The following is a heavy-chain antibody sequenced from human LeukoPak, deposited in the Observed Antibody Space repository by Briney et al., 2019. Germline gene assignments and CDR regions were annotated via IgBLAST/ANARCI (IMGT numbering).Heavy chain of an antibody. J-gene: IGHJ4*02. CDR2: VSSGSSTI. CDR3: ARGSSSGRGALDY. D-gene: IGHD6-6*01. Sequence: PGGSLRLSCAASGFSLGSYSMNWVRQAPGKGLDWVSYVSSGSSTIYYADSVKGRFTISRDNAKNSLYLQMNSLRAEDMAVYYCARGSSSGRGALDYWGQGTLVTVSS. CDR1: GFSLGSYS. V-gene: IGHV3-48*04.